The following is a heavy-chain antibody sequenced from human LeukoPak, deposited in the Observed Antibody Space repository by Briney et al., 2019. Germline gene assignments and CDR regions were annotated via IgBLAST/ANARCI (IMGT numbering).Heavy chain of an antibody. CDR2: INHSGST. CDR1: GGSFSGYY. J-gene: IGHJ4*02. V-gene: IGHV4-34*01. CDR3: TREDYYYASGH. Sequence: SETLSLTCAVYGGSFSGYYWSWIRQPPGKGLEWIGEINHSGSTNYNPSLKSRVTISVDTSKNQFSLKLSSVTAADTAVYYCTREDYYYASGHWAQGTLVTVSS. D-gene: IGHD3-10*01.